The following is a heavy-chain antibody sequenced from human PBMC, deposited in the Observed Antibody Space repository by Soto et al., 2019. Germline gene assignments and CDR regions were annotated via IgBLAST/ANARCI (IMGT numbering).Heavy chain of an antibody. V-gene: IGHV4-34*01. D-gene: IGHD2-21*02. J-gene: IGHJ5*02. CDR1: GGSFSGYY. CDR3: ARIYSCGGDCYNWFDP. CDR2: INHSGST. Sequence: SETLSLTCAVYGGSFSGYYWSWIRQPPGKGLEWIGEINHSGSTNYNPSLKSRVTISVDTSKNQFSLKLSSVTAADTAVYYCARIYSCGGDCYNWFDPWRQGTLVTVSS.